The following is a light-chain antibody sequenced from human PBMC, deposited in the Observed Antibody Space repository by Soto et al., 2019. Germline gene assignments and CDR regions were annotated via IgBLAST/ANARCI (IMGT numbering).Light chain of an antibody. CDR3: QQYNNWPPWT. CDR2: GAS. V-gene: IGKV3-15*01. J-gene: IGKJ1*01. CDR1: QNVDIN. Sequence: ETLMTQSPATLSVSPGERATLSCRASQNVDINLAWYQQKPGQAPRLLIYGASTRATGVPVRFSGSGSGTDFTLTISSLQSEDFAVYFCQQYNNWPPWTFGQGTKVEI.